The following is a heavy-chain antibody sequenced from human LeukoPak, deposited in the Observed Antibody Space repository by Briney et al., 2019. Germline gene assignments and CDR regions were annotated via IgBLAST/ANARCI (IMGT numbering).Heavy chain of an antibody. D-gene: IGHD3-3*01. Sequence: SVKVSCKASVGTFSSYAISWVRQAPGQGLEWMGGIIPIFGTANYAQKSHGRVTITADESTSTAYMELSSLRSEDTAVYYCAWGGLRFLEWLEFDYWGQGTLVTVSS. J-gene: IGHJ4*02. V-gene: IGHV1-69*13. CDR1: VGTFSSYA. CDR3: AWGGLRFLEWLEFDY. CDR2: IIPIFGTA.